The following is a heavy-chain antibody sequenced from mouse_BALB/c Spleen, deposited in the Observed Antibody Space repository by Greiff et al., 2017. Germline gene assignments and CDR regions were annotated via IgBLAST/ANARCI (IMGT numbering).Heavy chain of an antibody. D-gene: IGHD2-1*01. J-gene: IGHJ4*01. CDR1: GYSITSGYY. V-gene: IGHV3-6*02. Sequence: EVQVVESGPGLVKPSQSLSLTCSVTGYSITSGYYWNWIRQFPGNKLEWMGYISYDGSNNYNPSLKNRISITRDTSKNQFFLKLNSVTTEDTATYYCAMDLFFGNYVNYAMDYWGQGTSVTVSS. CDR3: AMDLFFGNYVNYAMDY. CDR2: ISYDGSN.